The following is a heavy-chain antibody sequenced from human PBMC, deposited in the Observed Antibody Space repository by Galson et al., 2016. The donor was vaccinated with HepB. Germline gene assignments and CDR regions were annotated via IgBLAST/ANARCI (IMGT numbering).Heavy chain of an antibody. CDR2: IPYIESDK. D-gene: IGHD1-26*01. J-gene: IGHJ4*02. CDR3: AKDLFGSGSFLEY. V-gene: IGHV3-30*02. Sequence: SLRLSCAASGFSFSTYAMHWVRRAPGKGLEWVAFIPYIESDKDYADSVKGRFTISRDNSKNTLYLQMNSLRAEDTAVYYCAKDLFGSGSFLEYWGQGALVIVSS. CDR1: GFSFSTYA.